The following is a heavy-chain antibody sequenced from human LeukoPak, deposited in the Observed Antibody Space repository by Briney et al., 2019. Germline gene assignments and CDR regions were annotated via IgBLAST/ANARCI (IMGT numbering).Heavy chain of an antibody. D-gene: IGHD3-9*01. Sequence: SETLSLTCTVSGGSISSYYWSWIRQPPGKGLEWIGYIYYSGSTNYNPSLKSRVTISVDTSKNQFSLKLSSVTAANTAVYYCARQRDYDILTGYLYGMDVWGQGTTVTVSS. CDR2: IYYSGST. J-gene: IGHJ6*02. CDR3: ARQRDYDILTGYLYGMDV. V-gene: IGHV4-59*08. CDR1: GGSISSYY.